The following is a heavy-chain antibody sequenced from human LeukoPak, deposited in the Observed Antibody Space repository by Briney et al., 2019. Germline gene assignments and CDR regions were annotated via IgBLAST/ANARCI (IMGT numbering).Heavy chain of an antibody. Sequence: SETLSLTCAVYGGSLSGYYWSWIRQPPGKGLKWIGEINHSGSTNYNPSLKSRVTISVDTSKNQFSLKLSSVTAADTAVYYCAREGYDFWSGSKRNWFDPWGQGTLVTVSS. J-gene: IGHJ5*02. CDR1: GGSLSGYY. CDR2: INHSGST. V-gene: IGHV4-34*01. CDR3: AREGYDFWSGSKRNWFDP. D-gene: IGHD3-3*01.